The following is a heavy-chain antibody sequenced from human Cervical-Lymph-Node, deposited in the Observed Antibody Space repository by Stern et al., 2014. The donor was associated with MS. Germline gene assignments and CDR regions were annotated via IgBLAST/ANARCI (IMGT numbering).Heavy chain of an antibody. CDR2: IWYDGSNK. CDR1: GFTFSNYG. D-gene: IGHD3-3*01. J-gene: IGHJ4*02. V-gene: IGHV3-33*01. Sequence: VQLEESGGGVVKPGRSLRLSCAASGFTFSNYGMHWVRQAPGKGLEWVAVIWYDGSNKYYADSVKGRFTIFSDNSKHTVFMQMNSLRAKDTAVYYCARGYYYFFWGQGTLVTVSS. CDR3: ARGYYYFF.